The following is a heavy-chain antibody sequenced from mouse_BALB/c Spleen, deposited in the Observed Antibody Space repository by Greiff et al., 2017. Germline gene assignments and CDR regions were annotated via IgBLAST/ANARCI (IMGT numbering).Heavy chain of an antibody. CDR3: ARDGSMITKYFDV. CDR2: IWAGGST. V-gene: IGHV2-9*02. CDR1: GFSFTSYG. Sequence: QVTLKESGPGLVAPSQSLSITCTVSGFSFTSYGVHWVRQPPGKGLEWLGVIWAGGSTNYNPALMSRLSITKDNSKSQVFLKVNSLQTDDTAMYYCARDGSMITKYFDVWGAGTTVTVSS. J-gene: IGHJ1*01. D-gene: IGHD2-4*01.